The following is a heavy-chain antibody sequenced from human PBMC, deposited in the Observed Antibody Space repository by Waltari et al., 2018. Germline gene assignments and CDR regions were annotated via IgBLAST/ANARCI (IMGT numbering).Heavy chain of an antibody. V-gene: IGHV4-34*01. CDR3: ALRVPKAFDI. J-gene: IGHJ3*02. Sequence: QVQLQQWGAGLLKPSETLSLTCAVYGGSFSGYYWSWIRQPPGKGLEWIGEINHSGSTNYNPSLKSRVTISVDTSKNQFSLKLSSVTAADTAVYYCALRVPKAFDIWGQGTMVTVSS. CDR1: GGSFSGYY. CDR2: INHSGST.